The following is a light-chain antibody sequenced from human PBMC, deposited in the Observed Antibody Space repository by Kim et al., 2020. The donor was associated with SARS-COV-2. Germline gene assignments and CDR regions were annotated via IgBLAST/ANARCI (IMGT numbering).Light chain of an antibody. CDR1: SSDLSGYNF. V-gene: IGLV2-14*03. J-gene: IGLJ3*02. CDR2: DVN. Sequence: GQSITISRTGTSSDLSGYNFVSWYQQHPGKVPKLMIYDVNKRPSGVSNRFSGSKSGNTASLTISGLQADDEADYFCSSYTCLSTLVFGGGTQLTVL. CDR3: SSYTCLSTLV.